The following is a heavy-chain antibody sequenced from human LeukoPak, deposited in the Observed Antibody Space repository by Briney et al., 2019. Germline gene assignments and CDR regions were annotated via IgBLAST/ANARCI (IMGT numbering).Heavy chain of an antibody. CDR2: IYTSGST. V-gene: IGHV4-4*07. J-gene: IGHJ4*02. Sequence: SETLSLTCTVSGGSISSYYWSWIRQPAGKGLEWIGRIYTSGSTNYNPSLKSRVTMSVDTSKNQFSLKLSSVTAADTAVYYCAKDGYYYDSSGYFDYWGQGTLVTVSS. CDR3: AKDGYYYDSSGYFDY. D-gene: IGHD3-22*01. CDR1: GGSISSYY.